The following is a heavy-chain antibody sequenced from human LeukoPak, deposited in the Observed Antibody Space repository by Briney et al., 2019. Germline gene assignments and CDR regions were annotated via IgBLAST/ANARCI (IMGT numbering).Heavy chain of an antibody. CDR2: INAANGNT. CDR1: GYTFTNYA. J-gene: IGHJ6*02. V-gene: IGHV1-3*01. CDR3: ARVKVQDHGIYYYGMDV. Sequence: GASVKVSCKASGYTFTNYAIHWVRQAPGQSLEWMGWINAANGNTKYSQKFQGRVTITRDTSATTAYMELSSLRSEDTAVYYCARVKVQDHGIYYYGMDVWGQGTTVNVSS. D-gene: IGHD1-14*01.